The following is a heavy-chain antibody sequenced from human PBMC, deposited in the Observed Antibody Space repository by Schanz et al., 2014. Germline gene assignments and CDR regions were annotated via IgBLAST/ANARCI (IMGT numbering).Heavy chain of an antibody. CDR1: GFTFSGYA. D-gene: IGHD6-13*01. J-gene: IGHJ4*02. V-gene: IGHV3-23*01. Sequence: EAQLLESGGGLVQPGGSLRLSCAASGFTFSGYAMSWVRQAPGKGLEWVSSIVGGGGRTYYADSVKGRFTISRDNSKNTVNLQMNSLRAEDTAVYYCAKEKEEVAADGSFFDYWGQGTLXTVSS. CDR3: AKEKEEVAADGSFFDY. CDR2: IVGGGGRT.